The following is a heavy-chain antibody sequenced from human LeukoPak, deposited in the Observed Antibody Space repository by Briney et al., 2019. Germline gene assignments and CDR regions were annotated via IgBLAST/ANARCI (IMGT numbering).Heavy chain of an antibody. CDR1: GFTFSSYG. J-gene: IGHJ6*02. CDR2: IRYDGSNK. V-gene: IGHV3-30*02. CDR3: AKDPHPYGTEYYYYGMDV. Sequence: GGSLRLSCAASGFTFSSYGMHWVRQAPGKGLEWVAFIRYDGSNKYYADSVKGRFTISRDNSKNTLYLQMNSLRAEGTAVYYCAKDPHPYGTEYYYYGMDVWGQGTTVTVSS. D-gene: IGHD4-17*01.